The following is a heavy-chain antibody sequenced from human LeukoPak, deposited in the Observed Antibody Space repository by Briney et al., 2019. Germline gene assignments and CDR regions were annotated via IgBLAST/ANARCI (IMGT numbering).Heavy chain of an antibody. D-gene: IGHD2-8*02. CDR3: ARHTGPTGPRY. CDR2: INHSGST. CDR1: GGSFSGYY. J-gene: IGHJ4*02. V-gene: IGHV4-34*01. Sequence: SETLSLTCAVYGGSFSGYYWSWIRQPPGKGLEWIGEINHSGSTNYNPSLKSRVTISVDTSKNQFSLKLSSVTAADTAVYYCARHTGPTGPRYWGQGTLVTVSS.